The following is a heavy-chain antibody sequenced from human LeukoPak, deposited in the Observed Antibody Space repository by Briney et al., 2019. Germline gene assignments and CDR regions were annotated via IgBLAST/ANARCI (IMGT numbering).Heavy chain of an antibody. CDR1: GFTFRNYY. D-gene: IGHD1-1*01. J-gene: IGHJ4*01. Sequence: GRSPRLSCAASGFTFRNYYMHWVRQAPGKGLEWVAVIPLDGNNEYYADSVKGRFSLSRDNSMNTLYLQLNSLRTEDTAMYYCARDLSGHWTYDYWGQGTLVTVSS. V-gene: IGHV3-30-3*01. CDR2: IPLDGNNE. CDR3: ARDLSGHWTYDY.